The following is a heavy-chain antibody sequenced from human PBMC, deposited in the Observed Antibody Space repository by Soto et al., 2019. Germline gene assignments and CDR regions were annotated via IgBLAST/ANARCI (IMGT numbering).Heavy chain of an antibody. V-gene: IGHV1-2*04. CDR3: ARSYDSSGSQEADAFDI. CDR2: INPNSGGT. Sequence: QVQLVQSGAEVKKPGASVKVSCKASGYTFTGYYMHWVRQAPGQGLEWMGWINPNSGGTNYAQKFQGWVTMTRDTSISTAYMELSRLRSDDTAVYYCARSYDSSGSQEADAFDIWGQGTMVTVSS. J-gene: IGHJ3*02. CDR1: GYTFTGYY. D-gene: IGHD3-22*01.